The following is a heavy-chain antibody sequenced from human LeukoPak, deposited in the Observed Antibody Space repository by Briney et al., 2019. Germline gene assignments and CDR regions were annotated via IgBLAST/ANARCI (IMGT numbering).Heavy chain of an antibody. Sequence: SETLSLTCAVSGYSISSGYYWGWIRPPPGKGLEWIGSIYRSGSTYYNPSLKSRVTISVDTSKNQFSLKLSSVTAADTAVYYCARQGSGYADWFDPWGQGTLVTVSS. J-gene: IGHJ5*02. CDR3: ARQGSGYADWFDP. CDR1: GYSISSGYY. V-gene: IGHV4-38-2*01. CDR2: IYRSGST. D-gene: IGHD5-12*01.